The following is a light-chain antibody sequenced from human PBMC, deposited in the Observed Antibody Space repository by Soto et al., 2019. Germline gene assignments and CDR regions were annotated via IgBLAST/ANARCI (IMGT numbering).Light chain of an antibody. CDR1: QSVSTN. V-gene: IGKV3-15*01. CDR2: GAS. Sequence: EIVMTQSPATLSVSPGERATLSCRASQSVSTNLVWYQQKPGQAPKLLIYGASTRATGIPARFSGSGSGTEFTLTISSLQSEDFAFYYCQQYNNWPPKFTFGPGTKVDIK. CDR3: QQYNNWPPKFT. J-gene: IGKJ3*01.